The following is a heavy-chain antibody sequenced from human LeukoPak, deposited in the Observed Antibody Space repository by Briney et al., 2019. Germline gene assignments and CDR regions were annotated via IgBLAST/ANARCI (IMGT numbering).Heavy chain of an antibody. CDR1: GFTFDDYA. D-gene: IGHD1-26*01. V-gene: IGHV3-9*01. CDR3: AKGKWYSGTYHFDY. Sequence: GGSLRLSCAASGFTFDDYAMHWVRQAPGKGLEWVSGISWNSDSIGYVDSVKGRFTISRDNAKNSLYLQMNSLRAEDTALYYCAKGKWYSGTYHFDYWGQGTLVTVSS. CDR2: ISWNSDSI. J-gene: IGHJ4*02.